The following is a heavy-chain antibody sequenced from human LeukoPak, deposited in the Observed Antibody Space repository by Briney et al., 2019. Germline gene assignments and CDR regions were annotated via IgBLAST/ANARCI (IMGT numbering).Heavy chain of an antibody. CDR1: GFTFSSYG. V-gene: IGHV3-21*01. CDR2: ISSSSSYI. D-gene: IGHD5-24*01. Sequence: GGSLRLSCAASGFTFSSYGMNWVRQAPGKGLEWVSSISSSSSYIYYADSVKGRFTISRDNAKTSLYLQMNSLRAEDTAVYYGAREQWLQWDYWGQGTLVTVSS. J-gene: IGHJ4*02. CDR3: AREQWLQWDY.